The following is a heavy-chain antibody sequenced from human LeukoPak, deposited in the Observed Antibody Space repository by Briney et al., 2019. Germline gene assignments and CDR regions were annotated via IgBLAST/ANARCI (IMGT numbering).Heavy chain of an antibody. D-gene: IGHD3-22*01. V-gene: IGHV4-4*07. Sequence: PSETLSLTCTISGGSISSYYWTWLRQPAGKRLEFIGRINTSGSTNYNSSLVTRVTVSMDTSTKQFFLKVNSETTADTAVYDCAKYRHCYDSSVYYGGFDYWGQGALVTVSS. CDR3: AKYRHCYDSSVYYGGFDY. CDR2: INTSGST. J-gene: IGHJ4*02. CDR1: GGSISSYY.